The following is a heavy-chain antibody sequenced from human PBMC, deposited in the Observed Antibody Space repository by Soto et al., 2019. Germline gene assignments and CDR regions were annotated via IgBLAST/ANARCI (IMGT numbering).Heavy chain of an antibody. D-gene: IGHD5-12*01. CDR2: IYYTGST. CDR1: GGSISSHY. CDR3: ARLDGYDNYFDY. J-gene: IGHJ4*02. Sequence: QVQLQGSGPGLVKPSETLSLTCTVSGGSISSHYWSWIRQPPGQGLEWIGYIYYTGSTNYNPSLGSRVTISVDTSKSQFSLRLSSVTAADTAVYFCARLDGYDNYFDYWGQGALVTVSS. V-gene: IGHV4-59*08.